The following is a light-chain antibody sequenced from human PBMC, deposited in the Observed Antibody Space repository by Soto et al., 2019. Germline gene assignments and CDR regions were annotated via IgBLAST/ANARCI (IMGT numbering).Light chain of an antibody. CDR3: QQYGSSPWM. CDR1: QSVSSSY. Sequence: EIVLTQSPGTLSLSLGERATLSCRASQSVSSSYLAWYQQKPGQAPRLLIYGASSRATGIPDRFGGSGSGTDFTLTITRLEPEDFAVYYCQQYGSSPWMFGQGTKVEIK. CDR2: GAS. V-gene: IGKV3-20*01. J-gene: IGKJ1*01.